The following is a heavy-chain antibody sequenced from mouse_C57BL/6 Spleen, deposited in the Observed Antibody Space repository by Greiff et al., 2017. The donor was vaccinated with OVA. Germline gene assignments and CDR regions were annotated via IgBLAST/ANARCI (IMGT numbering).Heavy chain of an antibody. V-gene: IGHV1-82*01. CDR3: ARSGSNYSWYFDV. CDR2: IYPGDGDT. J-gene: IGHJ1*03. Sequence: VQLQQSGPELVKPGASVKISCKASGYAFSSSWMNWVKQRPGKGLEWIGRIYPGDGDTNYNGKFKGKATLTADKSSSTAYMQLSSLTSEDSAVYVCARSGSNYSWYFDVWGTGTTVTVSS. CDR1: GYAFSSSW. D-gene: IGHD2-5*01.